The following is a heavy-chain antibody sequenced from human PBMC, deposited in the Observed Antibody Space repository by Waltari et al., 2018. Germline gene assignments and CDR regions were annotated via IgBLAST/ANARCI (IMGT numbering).Heavy chain of an antibody. CDR2: ISSNGGST. J-gene: IGHJ4*02. D-gene: IGHD1-26*01. CDR1: GFTFSSYA. CDR3: ASSRVSYSHLVY. Sequence: EVQLVESGGGLVQPGGSLRLSCAASGFTFSSYAMHWVRQAPGKGLEYVSAISSNGGSTYYADSVKGRFTISRDNSKNTLYLQMGSLRAEDMAVYYCASSRVSYSHLVYWGQGTLVTVSS. V-gene: IGHV3-64*07.